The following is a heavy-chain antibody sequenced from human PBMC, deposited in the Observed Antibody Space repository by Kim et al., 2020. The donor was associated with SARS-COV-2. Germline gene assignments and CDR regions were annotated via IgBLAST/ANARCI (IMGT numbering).Heavy chain of an antibody. V-gene: IGHV4-39*01. CDR3: ASTHLTATVVTPYYFDY. J-gene: IGHJ4*02. CDR2: IYYSGST. D-gene: IGHD4-17*01. CDR1: GGSISSSSYY. Sequence: SETLSLTCTVSGGSISSSSYYWGWIRQPPGKGLEWIGSIYYSGSTYYNPSLKSRVTISVDTSKNQFSLKLSSVTAADTAVYYCASTHLTATVVTPYYFDYWGQGTLVTVSS.